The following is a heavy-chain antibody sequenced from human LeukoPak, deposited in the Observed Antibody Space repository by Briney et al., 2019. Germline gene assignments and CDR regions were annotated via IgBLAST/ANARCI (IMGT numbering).Heavy chain of an antibody. CDR2: INHSGST. J-gene: IGHJ4*02. CDR1: GGSFSGYY. D-gene: IGHD2/OR15-2a*01. Sequence: PSETLSLTCAVYGGSFSGYYWSWIRQPPGKGLEWIGEINHSGSTNYIPSLKSRVTISVDTSKNQFSLKLSSVTAADTAVYYCARGLSAGYFDYWGQGTLVTVSS. CDR3: ARGLSAGYFDY. V-gene: IGHV4-34*01.